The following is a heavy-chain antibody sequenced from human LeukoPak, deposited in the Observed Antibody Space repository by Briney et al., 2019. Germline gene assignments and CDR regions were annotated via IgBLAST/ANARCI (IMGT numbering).Heavy chain of an antibody. V-gene: IGHV4-59*01. D-gene: IGHD6-13*01. CDR2: IYYSGST. CDR3: ARISSGSSSWYVGPFDY. Sequence: SETLSLTCTVSGGSISSYYWSWIRQPPGKGLEWIGYIYYSGSTNYNPSLKSRVTISVDTSKNQFSLKLSSVTAADAAVYYCARISSGSSSWYVGPFDYWGQGTLVIVSS. CDR1: GGSISSYY. J-gene: IGHJ4*02.